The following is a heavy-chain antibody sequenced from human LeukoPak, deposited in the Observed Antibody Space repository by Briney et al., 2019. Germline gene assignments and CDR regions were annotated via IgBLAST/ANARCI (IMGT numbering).Heavy chain of an antibody. CDR3: ASPVLRFLEWSHVDYYYGMDV. Sequence: SVKVSCKASGGTFSSYAISWVRQAPEQGLEWMGKIIPIFGIANYAQKFQGRVTITADKSTSTAYMELSSLRSEDTAVYHCASPVLRFLEWSHVDYYYGMDVWGQGTTVTVSS. CDR2: IIPIFGIA. V-gene: IGHV1-69*04. CDR1: GGTFSSYA. D-gene: IGHD3-3*01. J-gene: IGHJ6*02.